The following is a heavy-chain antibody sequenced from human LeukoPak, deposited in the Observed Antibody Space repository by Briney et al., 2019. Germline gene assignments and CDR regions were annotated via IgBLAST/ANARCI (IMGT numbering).Heavy chain of an antibody. V-gene: IGHV4-4*07. Sequence: SETLSLTCTVSGGSISSYYWSWIRQPAGKGLEWIGRIYTSGSTNYNPSLKSRVTMSVDTSKNQFSLKLSSVTAADTAVYYCARDAVVVVVAATNNWFDPWGQGTLVTVSS. CDR2: IYTSGST. CDR3: ARDAVVVVVAATNNWFDP. CDR1: GGSISSYY. J-gene: IGHJ5*02. D-gene: IGHD2-15*01.